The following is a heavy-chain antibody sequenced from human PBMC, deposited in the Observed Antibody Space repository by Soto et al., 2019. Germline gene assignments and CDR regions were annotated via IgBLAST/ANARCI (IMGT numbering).Heavy chain of an antibody. Sequence: ASVKVSCKASGYTFTGYYIHWVRQAPGQGLEWMGWINPNSGGTNYAQKFQGWVTMTRDTSISTAYMELSRLRSDDTAVYYCARGGHYYDSRGGPDAFDIWGKGKRVTVPS. CDR1: GYTFTGYY. J-gene: IGHJ3*02. CDR3: ARGGHYYDSRGGPDAFDI. CDR2: INPNSGGT. V-gene: IGHV1-2*04. D-gene: IGHD3-22*01.